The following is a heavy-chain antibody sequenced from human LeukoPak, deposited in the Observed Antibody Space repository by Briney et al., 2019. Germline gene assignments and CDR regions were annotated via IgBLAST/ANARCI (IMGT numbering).Heavy chain of an antibody. J-gene: IGHJ4*02. V-gene: IGHV3-66*01. CDR1: GFTVSSNY. D-gene: IGHD3-10*01. CDR2: IYSGGST. Sequence: GGSLRLSCAASGFTVSSNYMSWVRQAPGKGLEWVSVIYSGGSTYYADSVKGRFTISRDNSKNTLYLQMNSLRAEDTAVYYCARGAYGSGSYYPEHWGQGTLVTASS. CDR3: ARGAYGSGSYYPEH.